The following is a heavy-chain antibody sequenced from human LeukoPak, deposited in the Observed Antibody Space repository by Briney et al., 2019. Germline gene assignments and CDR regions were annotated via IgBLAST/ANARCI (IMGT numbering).Heavy chain of an antibody. CDR2: ITKSGGTK. Sequence: GGSLRLSCAASGFIFSEYGMSWVRQAPGKGLEWVSSITKSGGTKYSADSVKGRFTISRDNAEDSLYLQMNSLRAEDTAVYYCARDREYSSGWYSYYYGMDVWGQGTTVTVSS. CDR1: GFIFSEYG. D-gene: IGHD6-19*01. V-gene: IGHV3-11*04. J-gene: IGHJ6*02. CDR3: ARDREYSSGWYSYYYGMDV.